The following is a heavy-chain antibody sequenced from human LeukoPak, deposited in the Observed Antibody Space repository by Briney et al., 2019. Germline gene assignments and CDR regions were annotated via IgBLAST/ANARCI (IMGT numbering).Heavy chain of an antibody. Sequence: PSETLSLTWTASGGSTNSYYGSWIRQSPGKVLEWIGYVAYIGSTNYNPSHKSRVTISLETSKHQFSLKLSSVTAADTAVYYCARTVSGYYFNAWGPGTLVTVSS. J-gene: IGHJ5*02. D-gene: IGHD5-12*01. CDR2: VAYIGST. CDR3: ARTVSGYYFNA. V-gene: IGHV4-59*01. CDR1: GGSTNSYY.